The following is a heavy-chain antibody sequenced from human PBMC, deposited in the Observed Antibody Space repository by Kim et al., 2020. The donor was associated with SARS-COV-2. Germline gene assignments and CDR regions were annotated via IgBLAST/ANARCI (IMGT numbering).Heavy chain of an antibody. Sequence: SETLSLTCTVSGGSISSSSYYWGWIRQPPGKGLEWIGSIYYSGSTYYNPSLKSRVTISVDTSKNQFSLKLSSVTAADTAVYYCARHSLRFLEWANWFDPWGQGTLFTACS. CDR2: IYYSGST. D-gene: IGHD3-3*01. V-gene: IGHV4-39*01. CDR3: ARHSLRFLEWANWFDP. J-gene: IGHJ5*02. CDR1: GGSISSSSYY.